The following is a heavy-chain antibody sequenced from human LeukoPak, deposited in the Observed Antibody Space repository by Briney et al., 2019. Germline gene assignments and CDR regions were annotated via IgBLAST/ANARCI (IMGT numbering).Heavy chain of an antibody. CDR1: GNSFTSYW. Sequence: GESLKISCKGSGNSFTSYWIGWVRQMPGKGLEWMGIIYPGDSDTRYSPSFQGQVTISADKSISTAYLQWSSLKASDTAMYYCARLSRLKDWYFDLWGRGTLVTVSS. CDR3: ARLSRLKDWYFDL. CDR2: IYPGDSDT. V-gene: IGHV5-51*01. J-gene: IGHJ2*01.